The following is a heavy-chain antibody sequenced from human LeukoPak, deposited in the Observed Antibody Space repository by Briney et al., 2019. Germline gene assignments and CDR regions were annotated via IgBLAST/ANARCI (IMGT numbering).Heavy chain of an antibody. CDR1: GFTFSSYE. CDR3: ARGYSSSWYLPYYYYYYMDV. V-gene: IGHV3-48*03. Sequence: PGGSLRLSCAASGFTFSSYEMNWVRQAPGKGLEWVSYISSSGSTIYYADSVKGRFTISRDNAKNSLYLQMNSLRAEDTAVYYCARGYSSSWYLPYYYYYYMDVWGNGTTVTISS. D-gene: IGHD6-13*01. CDR2: ISSSGSTI. J-gene: IGHJ6*03.